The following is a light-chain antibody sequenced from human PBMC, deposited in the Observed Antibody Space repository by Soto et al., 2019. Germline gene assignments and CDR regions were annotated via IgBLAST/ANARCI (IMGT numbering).Light chain of an antibody. V-gene: IGKV1-5*01. J-gene: IGKJ1*01. CDR3: QQYNSYSPKT. CDR1: QSISSW. CDR2: DAS. Sequence: DIQMTQSPSTLSASVGDRVTITCRASQSISSWLAWYQQTPGKAPKLLXYDASSLESGVPSRFSGSGSGTELTLTISSLQPDDFANYYCQQYNSYSPKTFGQGTKVDIK.